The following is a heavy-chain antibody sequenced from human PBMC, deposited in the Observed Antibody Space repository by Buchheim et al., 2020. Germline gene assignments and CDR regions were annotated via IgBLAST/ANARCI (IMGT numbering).Heavy chain of an antibody. CDR1: GFTFSSYG. Sequence: QVQLVESGGGVVQPGRSLRLSCAASGFTFSSYGMHWVRQAPGKGLEWVAVISYDGSNKYYADSVKGRFTISRDNSKNTLYLQMNSLRAEDTAVYYCAKGRQNGWYFYYYGMDVWGQGTT. D-gene: IGHD6-19*01. CDR3: AKGRQNGWYFYYYGMDV. CDR2: ISYDGSNK. J-gene: IGHJ6*02. V-gene: IGHV3-30*18.